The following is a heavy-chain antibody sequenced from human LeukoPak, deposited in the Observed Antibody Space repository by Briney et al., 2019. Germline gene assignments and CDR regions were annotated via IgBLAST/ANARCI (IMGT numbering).Heavy chain of an antibody. CDR2: IRYDGSNK. CDR3: AKDLFEDLSVGATQPNWFDP. J-gene: IGHJ5*02. CDR1: GFTFSSYG. V-gene: IGHV3-30*02. Sequence: GGSLRLSRAASGFTFSSYGMHWVRQAPGKGLEWVAFIRYDGSNKYYADSVKGRFTISRDNSKNTLYLQMNSLRAEDTAVYYCAKDLFEDLSVGATQPNWFDPWGQGTLVAVSS. D-gene: IGHD1-26*01.